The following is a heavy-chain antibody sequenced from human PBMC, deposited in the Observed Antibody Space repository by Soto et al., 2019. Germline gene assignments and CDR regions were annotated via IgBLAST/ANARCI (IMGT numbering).Heavy chain of an antibody. D-gene: IGHD3-22*01. V-gene: IGHV3-23*01. CDR2: ISGSGNNT. J-gene: IGHJ5*02. CDR1: GFPFSNFA. CDR3: AKETKLYYYDSSGYFVGTSWFDP. Sequence: EVQLFESGGGLVQPGGSLRLSCAASGFPFSNFAMSWVRQAPGKGLEWVSGISGSGNNTYYADSVQGRFTTSRDNSKNTLFLQMNSLRAEDTAVYYCAKETKLYYYDSSGYFVGTSWFDPWGQGTLVTVSS.